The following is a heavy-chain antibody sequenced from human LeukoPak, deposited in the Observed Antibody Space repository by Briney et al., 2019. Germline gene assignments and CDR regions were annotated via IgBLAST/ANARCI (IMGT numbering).Heavy chain of an antibody. J-gene: IGHJ6*02. CDR1: GGSISSGGYS. Sequence: SETLSLTCAVSGGSISSGGYSWSWIRQPPGKGLEWIGYIYYSGSTYYNPTLESRVTMSVDTSMKQFSLKLKSVTAADTAVYYCAREVGIRDYYYGMDVWGQGTTVTVSS. D-gene: IGHD1-1*01. CDR3: AREVGIRDYYYGMDV. CDR2: IYYSGST. V-gene: IGHV4-30-4*07.